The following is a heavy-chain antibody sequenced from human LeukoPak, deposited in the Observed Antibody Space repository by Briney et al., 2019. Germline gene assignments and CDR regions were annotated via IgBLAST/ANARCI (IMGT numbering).Heavy chain of an antibody. Sequence: GGSLRLSCAASGFTFSKYAMSWVRQDPGKGLEWVSSIGSSDAGTYYADSVKGRFTISRDNSKNTLYLQMNSLRAEDTAVYYCAKRSPYYFDYWGQGTLVTVSS. J-gene: IGHJ4*02. CDR3: AKRSPYYFDY. CDR1: GFTFSKYA. CDR2: IGSSDAGT. V-gene: IGHV3-23*01.